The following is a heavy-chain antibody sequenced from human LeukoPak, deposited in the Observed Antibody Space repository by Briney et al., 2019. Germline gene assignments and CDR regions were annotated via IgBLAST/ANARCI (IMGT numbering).Heavy chain of an antibody. Sequence: KASETLSLTCTVSGYSIGSGYCWGWIRQPPGKGLEWIGSIYRSGSTYYNPSLESRVTMSVDTSKNQISLKLSSVTAADTAVYYCASERQDYGALKDYWGQGTLVTVSS. V-gene: IGHV4-38-2*02. D-gene: IGHD4-17*01. J-gene: IGHJ4*02. CDR3: ASERQDYGALKDY. CDR2: IYRSGST. CDR1: GYSIGSGYC.